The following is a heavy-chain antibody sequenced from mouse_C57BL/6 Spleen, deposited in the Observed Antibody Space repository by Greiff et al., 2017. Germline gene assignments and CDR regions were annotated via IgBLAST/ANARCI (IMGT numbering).Heavy chain of an antibody. V-gene: IGHV1-53*01. CDR3: ARSWKLYYFDY. J-gene: IGHJ2*01. D-gene: IGHD4-1*01. CDR1: GYTFTSYW. Sequence: QVQLQQSGAELVRPGASVKLSCKASGYTFTSYWMHWVKQRPGQGLEWIGNINPSNGGTNYNEKFKSKATLTVDKSSSTAYMQLSSLTSEDSAVYYCARSWKLYYFDYWGQGTTLTVSS. CDR2: INPSNGGT.